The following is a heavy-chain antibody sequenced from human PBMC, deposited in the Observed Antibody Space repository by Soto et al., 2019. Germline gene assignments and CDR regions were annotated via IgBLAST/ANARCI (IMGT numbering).Heavy chain of an antibody. CDR1: GGSISSGGYY. D-gene: IGHD1-26*01. V-gene: IGHV4-31*03. Sequence: QVQLQESGPGLVKPSQTLSLTCTVSGGSISSGGYYWSWIRQHPGKGLEWIGYIYYSGSTYYNPSLKSRVTISVDTSKNQFSLKLSSVTAADTAVYYCARDLAPSGSSIYYYYGMDVWGQGTTVTVSS. J-gene: IGHJ6*02. CDR3: ARDLAPSGSSIYYYYGMDV. CDR2: IYYSGST.